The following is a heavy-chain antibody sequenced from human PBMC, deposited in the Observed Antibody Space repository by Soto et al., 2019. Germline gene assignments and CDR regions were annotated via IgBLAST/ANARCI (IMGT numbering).Heavy chain of an antibody. CDR2: INHSGST. J-gene: IGHJ5*02. CDR3: ARGQGGYSYPNWFDP. V-gene: IGHV4-34*01. CDR1: GGSFSGYY. Sequence: QVQLQQWGAGLLKPSETLSLTFAVYGGSFSGYYWSWIRQPPGKGLEWIGEINHSGSTNYNPSLKSRVTISVDTYKNQFSLKLSSVTTADTAVYYCARGQGGYSYPNWFDPWGQGTLVTVSS. D-gene: IGHD5-18*01.